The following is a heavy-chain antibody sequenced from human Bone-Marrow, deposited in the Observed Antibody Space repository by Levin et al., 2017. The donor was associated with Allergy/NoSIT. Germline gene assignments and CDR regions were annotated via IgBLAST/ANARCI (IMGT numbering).Heavy chain of an antibody. CDR2: VYYSGST. D-gene: IGHD1-26*01. V-gene: IGHV4-39*01. CDR3: AEVGRYSGSYYFDY. CDR1: GGSISSSNYY. Sequence: PSETLSLTCTVSGGSISSSNYYWGWIRQPPGKGLEWIGSVYYSGSTYYNPSLKSRVTISVDTSKNQFSLKLSSVTAADTAVYYCAEVGRYSGSYYFDYWGQGTLVTVSS. J-gene: IGHJ4*02.